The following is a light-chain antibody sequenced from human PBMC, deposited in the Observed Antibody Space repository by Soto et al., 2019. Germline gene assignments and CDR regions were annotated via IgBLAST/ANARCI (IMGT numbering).Light chain of an antibody. V-gene: IGKV3D-15*01. CDR2: GAS. Sequence: EIVLTQSPATLSLSPGERATLSCRASQSVSSYLAWYQQKPGQAPRLLIYGASTRATGVPARFSGSGSETDFTLTISNLQSEDCAVYYCQHYNNWPPYTFGQGTKLEIK. CDR1: QSVSSY. J-gene: IGKJ2*01. CDR3: QHYNNWPPYT.